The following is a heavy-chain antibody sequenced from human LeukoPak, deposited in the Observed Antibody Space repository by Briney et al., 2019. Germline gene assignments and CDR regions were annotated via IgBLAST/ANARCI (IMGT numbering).Heavy chain of an antibody. D-gene: IGHD4-23*01. V-gene: IGHV3-74*01. J-gene: IGHJ4*02. CDR3: VREGTPGGSDF. Sequence: RRSLRLSCAASGFTFSRFWMHWVRQTPGKGLVWVSRINPDGSDTGYADSVKGRFTISRDNAKNTLYLQVNSLRAEDTAVYYCVREGTPGGSDFWGQGTLVTVSS. CDR2: INPDGSDT. CDR1: GFTFSRFW.